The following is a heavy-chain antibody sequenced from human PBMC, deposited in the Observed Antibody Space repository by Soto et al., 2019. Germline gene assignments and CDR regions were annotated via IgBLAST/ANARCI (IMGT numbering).Heavy chain of an antibody. V-gene: IGHV4-31*03. CDR2: IYYSGST. CDR3: ARERYYYGSGSYRWFDY. CDR1: GGSITSGAYY. J-gene: IGHJ4*02. D-gene: IGHD3-10*01. Sequence: PSETLSLTFTVSGGSITSGAYYWSVIRHHPWTGLECIGYIYYSGSTYYNPSLKSGVTISVDTSKNQVSLKLSSVTAADTAVYYCARERYYYGSGSYRWFDYWGQGTLVTVSS.